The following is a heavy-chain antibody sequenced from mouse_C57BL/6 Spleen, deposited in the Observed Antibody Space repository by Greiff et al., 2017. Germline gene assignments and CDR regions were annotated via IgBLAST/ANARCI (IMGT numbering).Heavy chain of an antibody. CDR1: GYTFTSYW. V-gene: IGHV1-55*01. D-gene: IGHD2-4*01. CDR3: ARDDYDGNYFDY. CDR2: IYPGSGST. J-gene: IGHJ2*01. Sequence: QVQLQQPGAELVKPGASVKMSCKASGYTFTSYWITWVKQRPGQGLEWIGDIYPGSGSTNYNEKFKGKATLTVDTSSSTAYMQLSSLTSEDSAVYYCARDDYDGNYFDYWGQGTTLTVSS.